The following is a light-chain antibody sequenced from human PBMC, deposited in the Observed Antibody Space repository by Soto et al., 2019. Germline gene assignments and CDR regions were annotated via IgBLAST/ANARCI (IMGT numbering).Light chain of an antibody. J-gene: IGKJ4*01. CDR3: QQRSNWPPRLT. V-gene: IGKV3-11*01. CDR2: DAS. Sequence: IVLTQSPATLSLYPGERATLTCRASQSVSSYLAWYQQKPGQAPRLLIYDASNRATGIPARFSGSGSGTDFTLTISSLEPEDFAVYYCQQRSNWPPRLTFGGGTKVDI. CDR1: QSVSSY.